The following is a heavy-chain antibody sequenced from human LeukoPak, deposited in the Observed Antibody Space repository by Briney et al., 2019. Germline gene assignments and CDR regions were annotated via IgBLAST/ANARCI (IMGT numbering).Heavy chain of an antibody. J-gene: IGHJ4*02. D-gene: IGHD4-17*01. CDR2: ISSSSSYI. CDR1: GFTFSSYS. Sequence: PGGSLRLSCAASGFTFSSYSMNWVRQAPGKGLEWVSSISSSSSYIYYADSVKGRFTISGDNAKNSLYLQMNSLRAEDTAVYYCARAYTTVTSYYFDYWGQGTLVTVSS. CDR3: ARAYTTVTSYYFDY. V-gene: IGHV3-21*01.